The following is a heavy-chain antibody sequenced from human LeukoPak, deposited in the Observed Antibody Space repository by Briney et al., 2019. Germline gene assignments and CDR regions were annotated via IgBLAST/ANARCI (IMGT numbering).Heavy chain of an antibody. D-gene: IGHD3-22*01. V-gene: IGHV3-23*01. CDR3: AKIRMIVVVIAQLDY. CDR1: GFTFSSYA. CDR2: ISGSGGST. Sequence: GGSLRLSCAASGFTFSSYAMSWVRQAPGKGLEWVSAISGSGGSTYYADSVKGRFTISRDNSKNTLYLQMNSLRAEDTAVYYCAKIRMIVVVIAQLDYWGQGTLVTVSS. J-gene: IGHJ4*02.